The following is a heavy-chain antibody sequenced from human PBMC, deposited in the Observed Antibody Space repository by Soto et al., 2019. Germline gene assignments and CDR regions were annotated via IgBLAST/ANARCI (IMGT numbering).Heavy chain of an antibody. CDR2: ISYDGSNK. V-gene: IGHV3-30*18. Sequence: GGSLRLSCAASGFTFSSYGMHWVRQAPGKGLEWVAVISYDGSNKYYADSVKGRFTISRDNSKNTLYLQMNSLRAEDTAVYYCAKEPPGADYYDSSGFNWFDPWGQGTLVTVSS. CDR1: GFTFSSYG. J-gene: IGHJ5*02. CDR3: AKEPPGADYYDSSGFNWFDP. D-gene: IGHD3-22*01.